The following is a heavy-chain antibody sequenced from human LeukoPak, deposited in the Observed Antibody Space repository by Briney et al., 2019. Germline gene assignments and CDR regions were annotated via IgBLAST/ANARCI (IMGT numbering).Heavy chain of an antibody. D-gene: IGHD3-22*01. CDR2: ISGSDGRT. J-gene: IGHJ3*02. CDR1: GFTFSSYA. CDR3: AKDGAYDTSGYYGSGAFDI. Sequence: GGSLRLSCAASGFTFSSYAMSWVRQAPGKGLEWVSVISGSDGRTYYAASVKGRFTISRDNSKNTLYLQMNSLRAEDTAVYYCAKDGAYDTSGYYGSGAFDIRGQGTVVTVSS. V-gene: IGHV3-23*01.